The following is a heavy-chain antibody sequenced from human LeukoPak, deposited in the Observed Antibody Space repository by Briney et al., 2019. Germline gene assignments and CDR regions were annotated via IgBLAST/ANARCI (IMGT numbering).Heavy chain of an antibody. Sequence: GRSLRLSCAASGFTFGDYAMHWVRQAPGEGLEWVSGISWNSGSIGYADSVKGRFTISRDNAKNSLYLQMNSLRAEDTALYYCAKGLVGATQYAFDIWGQGTMVTVSS. J-gene: IGHJ3*02. CDR3: AKGLVGATQYAFDI. CDR1: GFTFGDYA. D-gene: IGHD1-26*01. V-gene: IGHV3-9*01. CDR2: ISWNSGSI.